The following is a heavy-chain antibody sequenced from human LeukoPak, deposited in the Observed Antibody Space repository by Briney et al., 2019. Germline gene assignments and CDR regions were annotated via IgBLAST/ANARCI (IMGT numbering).Heavy chain of an antibody. CDR1: GITFSSYA. Sequence: GGSLRLSCAVSGITFSSYAMNWVRQAPGKGLEWVSAISGSGGSTYYADSVKGRFTISRDNSKNTLYLQMNNLRAEDTAVYYCVKMEGGRDYWGQGALVTVSS. V-gene: IGHV3-23*01. D-gene: IGHD1-1*01. CDR2: ISGSGGST. CDR3: VKMEGGRDY. J-gene: IGHJ4*02.